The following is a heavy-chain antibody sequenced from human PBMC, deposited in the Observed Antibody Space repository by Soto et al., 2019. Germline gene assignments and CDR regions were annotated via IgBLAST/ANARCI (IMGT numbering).Heavy chain of an antibody. CDR3: AKGVRGVPNWFDP. CDR1: GGSISNSANH. J-gene: IGHJ5*02. Sequence: QVQLQESGPGLVRPSQTLSLSCTVSGGSISNSANHWSWIRQHPGEGLEWMGCIYYSGGTYYSPSLKGRVTRSIAASKNQFSLKLSSVTAADTAVYYCAKGVRGVPNWFDPWGQGTLVTVSS. V-gene: IGHV4-31*03. CDR2: IYYSGGT. D-gene: IGHD3-10*01.